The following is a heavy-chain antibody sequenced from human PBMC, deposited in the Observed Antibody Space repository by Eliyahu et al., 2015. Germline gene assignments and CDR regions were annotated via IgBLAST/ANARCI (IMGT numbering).Heavy chain of an antibody. V-gene: IGHV3-23*04. CDR2: ISGSGGST. D-gene: IGHD5-12*01. J-gene: IGHJ5*02. CDR1: GFXFXSYA. Sequence: EVQLVESGGGLVQPGGSLRXXCAASGFXFXSYAMXWVRQAPGKGLEWVSAISGSGGSTYYADSVKGRFTISRDNSKNTLYLQMNSLRAEDTAVYYCAKVGSNSGYFWFDPWGQGTLVTVSS. CDR3: AKVGSNSGYFWFDP.